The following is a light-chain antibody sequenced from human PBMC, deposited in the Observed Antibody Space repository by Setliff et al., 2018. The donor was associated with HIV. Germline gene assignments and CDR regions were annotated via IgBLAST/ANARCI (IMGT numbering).Light chain of an antibody. CDR2: WAS. J-gene: IGKJ1*01. CDR3: QQYLAPPPT. CDR1: QSVLHSPNNKNY. V-gene: IGKV4-1*01. Sequence: DIVMTQSPESLAVSLGERATINCKSSQSVLHSPNNKNYLAWYQQKPGQPPKLLIYWASIRESGVPDRFSGSGSGTDFTLTISSLQAEDVAVYYCQQYLAPPPTFGQGTKWIS.